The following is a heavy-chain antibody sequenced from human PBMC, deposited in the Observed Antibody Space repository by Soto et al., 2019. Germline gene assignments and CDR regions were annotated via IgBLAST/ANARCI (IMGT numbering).Heavy chain of an antibody. CDR3: AKGDNCGPKTSYAFDT. CDR2: TYFRSKWYN. Sequence: SQTLSLTCAIPGDSVSSNTASWNWIRQSPSRGLEWLGRTYFRSKWYNDYAVSVNSRIIINPDTSNNQFSLQLNSVTPEDTAVYFCAKGDNCGPKTSYAFDTWDQEIMVAISS. CDR1: GDSVSSNTAS. D-gene: IGHD1-1*01. V-gene: IGHV6-1*01. J-gene: IGHJ4*01.